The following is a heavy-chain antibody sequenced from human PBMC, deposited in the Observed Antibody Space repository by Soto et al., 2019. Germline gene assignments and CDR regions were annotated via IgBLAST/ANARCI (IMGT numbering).Heavy chain of an antibody. Sequence: PSETLSLTCTVSGGSISSGYYYWSWIRQPPGKGLEWIGYIYYSGSTYYNPSLKSRVTISVDTSKNQFSLKLSSVTAADTAVYYCASVATSIAARKAHTQFDYWGQGTLVTVSS. D-gene: IGHD6-6*01. J-gene: IGHJ4*02. CDR1: GGSISSGYYY. V-gene: IGHV4-30-4*01. CDR3: ASVATSIAARKAHTQFDY. CDR2: IYYSGST.